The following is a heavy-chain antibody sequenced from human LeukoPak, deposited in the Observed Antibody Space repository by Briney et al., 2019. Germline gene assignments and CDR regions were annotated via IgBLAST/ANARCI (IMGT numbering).Heavy chain of an antibody. Sequence: PGGSLRLSCAASGFTFSSYAMSWVRQAPGKGLEWVSAISGSGGSTYYADSVKGRFTISRDNSKNTLYLQMNSLRAEDTAVYYCAKLDYYDSSGYYYDYFDYWGQGTLVTVSS. CDR1: GFTFSSYA. V-gene: IGHV3-23*01. D-gene: IGHD3-22*01. J-gene: IGHJ4*02. CDR3: AKLDYYDSSGYYYDYFDY. CDR2: ISGSGGST.